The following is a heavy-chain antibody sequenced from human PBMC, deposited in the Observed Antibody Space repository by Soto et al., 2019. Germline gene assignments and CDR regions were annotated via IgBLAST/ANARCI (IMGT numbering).Heavy chain of an antibody. V-gene: IGHV1-3*01. CDR2: INAGNGNT. CDR3: ARGVVVPFDY. D-gene: IGHD2-2*01. Sequence: ASVKVSCKASGYTFTSYAIHWVRQTPGQRLEWMGWINAGNGNTKYSQKFQGRVTITRDTSASTAYKELSSLRSEDTAVHYCARGVVVPFDYWGQGTLVTVSS. J-gene: IGHJ4*02. CDR1: GYTFTSYA.